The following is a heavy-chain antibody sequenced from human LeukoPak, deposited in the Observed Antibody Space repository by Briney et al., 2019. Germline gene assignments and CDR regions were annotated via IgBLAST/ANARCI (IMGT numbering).Heavy chain of an antibody. Sequence: GASVKVSCKASGGTFSSYAISWVRQAPGQGLEWMGGIIPIFGTANYAQKFQGRVTITADESTSTAYMELRSLRSDDTAVYYCARSSVGYGGTPWGQGTLVTVSS. V-gene: IGHV1-69*13. J-gene: IGHJ5*02. CDR3: ARSSVGYGGTP. CDR1: GGTFSSYA. CDR2: IIPIFGTA. D-gene: IGHD4-23*01.